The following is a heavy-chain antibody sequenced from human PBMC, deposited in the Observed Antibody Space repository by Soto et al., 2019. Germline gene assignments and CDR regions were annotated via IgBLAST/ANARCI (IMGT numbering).Heavy chain of an antibody. D-gene: IGHD3-22*01. CDR1: GFTFSSYA. CDR2: ISYDGSNK. Sequence: QVQLVESGGGVVQPGRSLRLSCAASGFTFSSYAMHWVRQAPGKGLEWVAVISYDGSNKYYADSVKGRFTISRDNSKNTLYLQMNSLRAEYTAVYYCARDLPYYDSSGYYLGTFDYWGQGTLVTVSS. J-gene: IGHJ4*02. V-gene: IGHV3-30-3*01. CDR3: ARDLPYYDSSGYYLGTFDY.